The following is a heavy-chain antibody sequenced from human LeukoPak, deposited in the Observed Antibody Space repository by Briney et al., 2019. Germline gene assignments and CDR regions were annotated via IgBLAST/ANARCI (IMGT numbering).Heavy chain of an antibody. J-gene: IGHJ4*02. Sequence: SETLSLTCTVSGDFITAYYWSWIRQAPGKGLEWIGYVYYSGKTEYNPSLRSRVTISVDTSKNQFSLKLSSVTAADTAVYYCARGAVAYYYFDNWGQGTLVTVSS. V-gene: IGHV4-59*01. D-gene: IGHD6-19*01. CDR3: ARGAVAYYYFDN. CDR2: VYYSGKT. CDR1: GDFITAYY.